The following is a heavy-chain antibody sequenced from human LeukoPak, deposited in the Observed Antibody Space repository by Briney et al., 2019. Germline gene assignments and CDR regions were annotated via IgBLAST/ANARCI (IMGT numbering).Heavy chain of an antibody. Sequence: GGSLRLSCAASGFTFSNGHMNWLRQAPGKGLEWVSSISSSGHSIFYADSVKGRFTISRDNAKNSLYLQMNSLRAEDTAVYYCARDGPPYSSSWCDYWGQGTLVTVSS. J-gene: IGHJ4*02. CDR3: ARDGPPYSSSWCDY. V-gene: IGHV3-21*01. D-gene: IGHD6-13*01. CDR1: GFTFSNGH. CDR2: ISSSGHSI.